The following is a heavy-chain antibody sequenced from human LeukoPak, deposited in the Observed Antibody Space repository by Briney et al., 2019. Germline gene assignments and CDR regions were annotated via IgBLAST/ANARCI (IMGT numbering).Heavy chain of an antibody. CDR1: GGSISSYY. V-gene: IGHV4-59*01. Sequence: SETPSLTCTVSGGSISSYYWSWLRQPPGKGLEWIGYIYYSGSTNYNPSLKSRVTISVDTSKNQFPLTLSSVTAADTAVYYCARQGGYSGYDDPHYYYYMDVWGKGTTVTVS. D-gene: IGHD5-12*01. J-gene: IGHJ6*03. CDR2: IYYSGST. CDR3: ARQGGYSGYDDPHYYYYMDV.